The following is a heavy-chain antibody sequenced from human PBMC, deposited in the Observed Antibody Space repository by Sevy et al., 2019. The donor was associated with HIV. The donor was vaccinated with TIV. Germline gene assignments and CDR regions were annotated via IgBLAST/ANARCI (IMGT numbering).Heavy chain of an antibody. CDR2: IYPGDSDT. Sequence: GESLKISCKGSGYSFTTYWIGWVRQMPGKGLEWMGIIYPGDSDTRYSPSFQGQVTISADKSISTAYLQWSSLKASDTAMYYCVRQVSTALGLTGVDYWGQGTLVTVSS. J-gene: IGHJ4*02. CDR1: GYSFTTYW. D-gene: IGHD3-10*01. V-gene: IGHV5-51*01. CDR3: VRQVSTALGLTGVDY.